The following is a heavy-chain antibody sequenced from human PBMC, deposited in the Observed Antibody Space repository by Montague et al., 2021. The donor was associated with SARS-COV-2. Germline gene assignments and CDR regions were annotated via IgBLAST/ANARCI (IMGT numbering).Heavy chain of an antibody. CDR3: ARGTKGVFTYDYDSSGYASDY. V-gene: IGHV4-39*01. J-gene: IGHJ4*02. Sequence: SETLSLTCTVSGGSISSSSYYWGWIRQPPGKGLEWIGTFYYSGSTYYNPSLKSRLTISVDTSKNQFSLNLSSVTAADTAVYYCARGTKGVFTYDYDSSGYASDYWGQGTLVTVSS. CDR1: GGSISSSSYY. CDR2: FYYSGST. D-gene: IGHD3-22*01.